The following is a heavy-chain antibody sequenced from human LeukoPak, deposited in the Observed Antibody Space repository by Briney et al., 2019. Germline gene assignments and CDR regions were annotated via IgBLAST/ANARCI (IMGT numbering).Heavy chain of an antibody. CDR1: GFTFSSFA. CDR2: ISGSGGRT. J-gene: IGHJ5*02. CDR3: AKDWRGAVAGTRSWFDP. D-gene: IGHD6-19*01. V-gene: IGHV3-23*01. Sequence: GGSLRLSCAASGFTFSSFAMNWVRQAPGKGLEWVSAISGSGGRTHYSDSVKGRFTISRDNSKNTLYLQMNSLRADDTAVYYCAKDWRGAVAGTRSWFDPWGQGTLVTVSS.